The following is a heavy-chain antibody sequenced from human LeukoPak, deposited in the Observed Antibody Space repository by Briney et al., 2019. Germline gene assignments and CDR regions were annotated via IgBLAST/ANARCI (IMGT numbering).Heavy chain of an antibody. CDR1: GGSFSGYY. V-gene: IGHV4-34*01. Sequence: PSETLSLTCAVYGGSFSGYYWSWIRQPPGKGLEWIGEINHSGSTNYNPSLKSRVTISVDTSKNQFSLKLGSVTAADTAVYYCARGFSSSWWGFDYWGQGTLVTVSS. J-gene: IGHJ4*02. CDR2: INHSGST. D-gene: IGHD6-13*01. CDR3: ARGFSSSWWGFDY.